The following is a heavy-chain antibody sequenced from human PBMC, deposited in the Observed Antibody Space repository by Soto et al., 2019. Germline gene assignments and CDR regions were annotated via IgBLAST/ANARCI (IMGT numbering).Heavy chain of an antibody. V-gene: IGHV3-30*18. J-gene: IGHJ5*02. D-gene: IGHD3-10*01. CDR2: LSYDGSNK. CDR3: AKGECFGDSLRFNWFDP. Sequence: QVQLVESGGGVVQPGRSLRLSCAASGFTFSSDGMHWVRQAPGKGLEWGAVLSYDGSNKNYAESVKGRFTISRDNSKNSLYLQMNSLRAEDTAVYYFAKGECFGDSLRFNWFDPWGQGTLVTVSS. CDR1: GFTFSSDG.